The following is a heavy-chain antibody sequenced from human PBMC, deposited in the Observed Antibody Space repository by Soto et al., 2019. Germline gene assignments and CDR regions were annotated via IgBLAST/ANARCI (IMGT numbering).Heavy chain of an antibody. J-gene: IGHJ4*02. CDR1: GGSFSGYY. Sequence: SETLSLTCAVYGGSFSGYYWSWIRQPPGKGLEWIGEINHSGSTNYNPSLKSRVTISVDTSKNQFSLKLSSVTAADTAVYYCAREIAAAGTGLDYWGQGTLVTVS. V-gene: IGHV4-34*01. D-gene: IGHD6-13*01. CDR3: AREIAAAGTGLDY. CDR2: INHSGST.